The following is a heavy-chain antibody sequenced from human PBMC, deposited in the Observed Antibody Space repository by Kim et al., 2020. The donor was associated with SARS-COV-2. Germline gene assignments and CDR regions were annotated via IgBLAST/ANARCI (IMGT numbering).Heavy chain of an antibody. V-gene: IGHV3-9*01. CDR3: AKARYFDWLLGRVKGGYFDY. J-gene: IGHJ4*02. Sequence: RFTISRDNAKNSLYLQMNSLRAEDTALYYCAKARYFDWLLGRVKGGYFDYWGQGTLVTVSS. D-gene: IGHD3-9*01.